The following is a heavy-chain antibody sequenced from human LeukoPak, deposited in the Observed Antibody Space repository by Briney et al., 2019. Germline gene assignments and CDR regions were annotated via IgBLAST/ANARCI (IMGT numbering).Heavy chain of an antibody. J-gene: IGHJ4*02. CDR2: LNQDGSER. V-gene: IGHV3-7*02. Sequence: GGSLRLSCVASGFTFSSYWMSWVRQTPGKGLEWVAHLNQDGSERYYVDSVKGRFTISRENVKNSLYLQMNGLRAEDTAVYYCAKCGTGSNFDYWGQGMLVTVSS. CDR3: AKCGTGSNFDY. CDR1: GFTFSSYW. D-gene: IGHD3-10*01.